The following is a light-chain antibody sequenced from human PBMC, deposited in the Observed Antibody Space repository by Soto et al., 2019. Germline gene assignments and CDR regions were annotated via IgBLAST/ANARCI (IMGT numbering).Light chain of an antibody. CDR1: QGVSSN. J-gene: IGKJ4*01. V-gene: IGKV3-15*01. CDR2: GAS. Sequence: EIVMTQSPATLSVSPGEGATLSCSASQGVSSNLAWYQQKPGQAPRLLIFGASTRATGITARFSGSGSGAEFSLTISALQSEDFAIYYCQQYSNLPLTFGGGNKVGIK. CDR3: QQYSNLPLT.